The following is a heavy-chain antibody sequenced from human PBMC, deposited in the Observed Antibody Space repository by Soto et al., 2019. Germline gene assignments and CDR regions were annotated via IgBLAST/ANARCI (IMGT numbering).Heavy chain of an antibody. V-gene: IGHV3-23*01. CDR2: ISASGTSM. Sequence: EVQLLDSGGGLVQPGGSLRLSCAASGFTLTSFGMSWVRQAPGKGLEWVSSISASGTSMYYAKSVEGRFTISRDTSKNTLYLQKNSLRAEDTAVYYCAKRGDTTSWYWFGPWGQGTLVTVSS. D-gene: IGHD6-13*01. J-gene: IGHJ5*02. CDR1: GFTLTSFG. CDR3: AKRGDTTSWYWFGP.